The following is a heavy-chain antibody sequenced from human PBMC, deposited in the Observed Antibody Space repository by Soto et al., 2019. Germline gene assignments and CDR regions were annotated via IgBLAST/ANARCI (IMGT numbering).Heavy chain of an antibody. CDR3: ARDHSRTVDY. J-gene: IGHJ4*02. Sequence: PVGSVRLSCAASGFTFSSYAMHWARQAPGKGLEWVAVISYDGSNKYYADSVKGRFTISRDNSKNTLYLQMNSLRAEDTAVYYCARDHSRTVDYWGQGTLVTVSS. CDR1: GFTFSSYA. V-gene: IGHV3-30-3*01. CDR2: ISYDGSNK. D-gene: IGHD6-13*01.